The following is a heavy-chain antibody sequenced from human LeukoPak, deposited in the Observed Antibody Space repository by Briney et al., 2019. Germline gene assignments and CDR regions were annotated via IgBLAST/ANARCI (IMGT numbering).Heavy chain of an antibody. Sequence: SETLSLTCAVYGVSFSGYYWSWIRQPPGKGLEWIGEINHSGSTNYNPSLKSRVTISVDTSKNQFSLKLSSVTAPDTAVYYCARGYDYGDLWGQGTLVTVSS. CDR2: INHSGST. D-gene: IGHD4-17*01. V-gene: IGHV4-34*01. J-gene: IGHJ5*02. CDR1: GVSFSGYY. CDR3: ARGYDYGDL.